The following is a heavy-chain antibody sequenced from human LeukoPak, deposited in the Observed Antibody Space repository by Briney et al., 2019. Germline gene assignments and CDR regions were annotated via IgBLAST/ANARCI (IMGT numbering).Heavy chain of an antibody. CDR3: VKSMVRGINWFDP. Sequence: GGSLRLSCSASGFTFSSYAMHWARQAPGKGLEYVSAISSNGGSTYYADSVKARFTISRDNSKNTLYLQMSSLRAEDTAVYYCVKSMVRGINWFDPWGQGTLVTVSS. D-gene: IGHD3-10*01. CDR2: ISSNGGST. CDR1: GFTFSSYA. V-gene: IGHV3-64D*06. J-gene: IGHJ5*02.